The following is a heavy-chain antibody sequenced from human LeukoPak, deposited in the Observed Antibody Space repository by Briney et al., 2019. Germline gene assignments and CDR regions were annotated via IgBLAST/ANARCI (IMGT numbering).Heavy chain of an antibody. Sequence: GGSLRLSCAASGFTFSSYAMSWVRQAPGKGLEWVSAISGSGGSTYYADSVKGRFTISRDNSKNTLYLQMNSLRAEDTTVYYCANREEMATIPHYFDYWGQGTLVTVSS. CDR2: ISGSGGST. CDR1: GFTFSSYA. CDR3: ANREEMATIPHYFDY. V-gene: IGHV3-23*01. J-gene: IGHJ4*02. D-gene: IGHD5-24*01.